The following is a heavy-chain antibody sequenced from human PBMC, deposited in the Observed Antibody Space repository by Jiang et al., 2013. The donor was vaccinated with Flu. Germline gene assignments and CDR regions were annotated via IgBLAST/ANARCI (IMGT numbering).Heavy chain of an antibody. J-gene: IGHJ6*02. CDR3: TRGKNFNDV. CDR2: INTDTGNP. Sequence: QSGSELKKPGASVKVSCKASGYTFTDYPMNWVRQAPGQGLEWMGWINTDTGNPTYAQGFTGRFVFSLDTSVSTAYLQINALKTDDTAIYYCTRGKNFNDVWGQGTTVTVSS. V-gene: IGHV7-4-1*02. D-gene: IGHD1-7*01. CDR1: GYTFTDYP.